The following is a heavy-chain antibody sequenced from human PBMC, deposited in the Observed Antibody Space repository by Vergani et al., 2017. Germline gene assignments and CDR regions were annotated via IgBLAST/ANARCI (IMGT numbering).Heavy chain of an antibody. V-gene: IGHV1-69*06. Sequence: QVQLVQSGAEVKKPGSSVKVSCKASGGTFSSYAISWVRQAPGQGLEWMGGIIPIFGTANYAQKFQGRVTITADKSTSTAYMELSSLRSEDTAVYYWARGEQQLVMNAFDIWGQGTMVTVSS. CDR2: IIPIFGTA. J-gene: IGHJ3*02. D-gene: IGHD6-13*01. CDR1: GGTFSSYA. CDR3: ARGEQQLVMNAFDI.